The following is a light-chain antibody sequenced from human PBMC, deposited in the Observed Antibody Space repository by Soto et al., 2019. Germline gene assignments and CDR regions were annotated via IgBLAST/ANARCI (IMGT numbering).Light chain of an antibody. V-gene: IGKV2-30*02. CDR2: TVS. J-gene: IGKJ1*01. Sequence: VLMTQSPLSLPVSLVQPASISFRSSQSLVHTDGIDYLNWFHQMPGQSPXRLIYTVSNRASGVPDRFSGSGSGTDFTLKISRAEAEDVGVYYCMQALPTRTFGQGTKVDIK. CDR1: QSLVHTDGIDY. CDR3: MQALPTRT.